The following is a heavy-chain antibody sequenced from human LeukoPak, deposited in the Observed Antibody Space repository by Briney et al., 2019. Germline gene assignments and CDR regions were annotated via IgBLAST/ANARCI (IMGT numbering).Heavy chain of an antibody. J-gene: IGHJ4*02. CDR1: GYSFTTYW. Sequence: GESLKISCKGSGYSFTTYWIGWVRQMPGKGLEWMGIIYPDDSDIRYSPSFQGQVTISADKFINTAYLQWSSLEASDTAIYYCVRQDSTGYYSPLSPTFDYWGQGTLVTVSS. CDR2: IYPDDSDI. D-gene: IGHD3-22*01. CDR3: VRQDSTGYYSPLSPTFDY. V-gene: IGHV5-51*01.